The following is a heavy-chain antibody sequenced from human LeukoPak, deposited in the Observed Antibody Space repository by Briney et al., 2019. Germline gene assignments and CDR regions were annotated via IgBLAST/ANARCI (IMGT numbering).Heavy chain of an antibody. D-gene: IGHD5-18*01. CDR2: IYYSGST. Sequence: QTSETLSLTCTVSGGSISSYYWNWIRQPPGKGLGWIGYIYYSGSTNYNPSLESRVTMSVDTSKNQFSLKLSSVTAADTAVYYCARGQHSYGYFNGFDYWGQGTLVTVSS. J-gene: IGHJ4*02. CDR3: ARGQHSYGYFNGFDY. CDR1: GGSISSYY. V-gene: IGHV4-59*01.